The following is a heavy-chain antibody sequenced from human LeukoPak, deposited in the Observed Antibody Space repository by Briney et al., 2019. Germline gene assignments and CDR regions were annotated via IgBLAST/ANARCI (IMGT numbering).Heavy chain of an antibody. V-gene: IGHV4-59*01. CDR1: GGSISSYY. CDR3: ARGAGSSGWYNY. Sequence: SETLSLTCTVSGGSISSYYWSWIRQPPGKGLEWIGYIYYSGSTNYNPSLKSRVTISVDTSKNQFSLKLSSVTAADTAVYYCARGAGSSGWYNYWGQGTLVTVSS. J-gene: IGHJ4*02. CDR2: IYYSGST. D-gene: IGHD6-19*01.